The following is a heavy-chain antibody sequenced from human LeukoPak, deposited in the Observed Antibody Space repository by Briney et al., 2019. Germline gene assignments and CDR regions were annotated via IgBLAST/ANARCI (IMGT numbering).Heavy chain of an antibody. Sequence: SETLSLTCAVYGGSFSGYYWSWIRQPPGKGLEWIGEINHSGSTNYNPSLKSRVTISVDTSKNQFSLKLSSVTAADTAVYYCASVGQWRSFDYWGQGTLVTVSS. J-gene: IGHJ4*02. CDR2: INHSGST. V-gene: IGHV4-34*01. CDR3: ASVGQWRSFDY. CDR1: GGSFSGYY. D-gene: IGHD6-19*01.